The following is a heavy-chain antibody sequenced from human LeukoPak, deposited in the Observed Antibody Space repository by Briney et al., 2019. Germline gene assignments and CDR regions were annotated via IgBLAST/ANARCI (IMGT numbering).Heavy chain of an antibody. CDR3: ASIAAAGTDDS. CDR1: GFTFSSYA. Sequence: PGGSLRLSCAASGFTFSSYAMSWVRQAPGKGLEWVAVIWYDGSNKYYADSVKGRFTISRDNSKNTLYLQMNSLRAEDTAVYYCASIAAAGTDDSWGQGTLVTVSS. J-gene: IGHJ4*02. CDR2: IWYDGSNK. D-gene: IGHD6-13*01. V-gene: IGHV3-33*08.